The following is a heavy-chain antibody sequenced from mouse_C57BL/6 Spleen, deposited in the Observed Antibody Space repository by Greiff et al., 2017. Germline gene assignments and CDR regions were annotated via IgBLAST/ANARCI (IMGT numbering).Heavy chain of an antibody. D-gene: IGHD2-1*01. Sequence: QVQLQQSGPELVKPGASVKISCKASGYAFSSSWMNWVKQRPGKGLEWIGRIYPGDGDTNYNGKFKGKATLTADKSSSTAYMQLSSLTSEDSAVYFCARREGNDFDYWGQGTTLTVSS. V-gene: IGHV1-82*01. CDR3: ARREGNDFDY. CDR2: IYPGDGDT. CDR1: GYAFSSSW. J-gene: IGHJ2*01.